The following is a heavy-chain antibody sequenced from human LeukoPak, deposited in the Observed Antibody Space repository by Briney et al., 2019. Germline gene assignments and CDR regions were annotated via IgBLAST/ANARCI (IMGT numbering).Heavy chain of an antibody. CDR1: GYTFIGYY. CDR2: INPSGGST. V-gene: IGHV1-46*01. CDR3: ARVAVAGPLTD. Sequence: GASVKVSCKASGYTFIGYYMHWVRQAPGQGLGWMGIINPSGGSTSYAQKFQGRVTMTRDTSTSTVYMELSSLRSEDTAVYYCARVAVAGPLTDWGQGTLVTVSS. J-gene: IGHJ4*02. D-gene: IGHD6-19*01.